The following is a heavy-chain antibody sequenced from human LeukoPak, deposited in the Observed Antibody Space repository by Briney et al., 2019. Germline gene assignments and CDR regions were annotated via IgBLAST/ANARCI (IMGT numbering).Heavy chain of an antibody. CDR3: ARARSAADKRNEDAFDI. CDR2: IIPILGIA. CDR1: GGTFSSYA. Sequence: GSSVKVSCKASGGTFSSYAISWVRQAPGQGLEWMGRIIPILGIANYAQKFQGRVTITADKSTSTAYMELSSLRSKDTAVYYCARARSAADKRNEDAFDIWGQGTMVTVSS. V-gene: IGHV1-69*04. D-gene: IGHD2-2*01. J-gene: IGHJ3*02.